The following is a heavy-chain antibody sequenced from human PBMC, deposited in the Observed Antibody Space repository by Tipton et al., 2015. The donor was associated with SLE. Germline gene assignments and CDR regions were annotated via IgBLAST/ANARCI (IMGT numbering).Heavy chain of an antibody. V-gene: IGHV3-73*01. D-gene: IGHD2-15*01. CDR1: GLDLSGHG. J-gene: IGHJ4*02. CDR3: ASALLDYFDY. Sequence: SLRLSCAASGLDLSGHGVYWVRQASGKGLEWVGRIRRRANGATIEYAASVKGRFTIFRDDSKNTVYLELNSLRDEDTAVYYCASALLDYFDYWGQGTLVTVSS. CDR2: IRRRANGATI.